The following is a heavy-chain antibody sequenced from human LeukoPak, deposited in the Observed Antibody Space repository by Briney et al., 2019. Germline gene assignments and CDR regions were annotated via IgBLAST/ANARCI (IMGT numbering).Heavy chain of an antibody. V-gene: IGHV1-2*02. CDR2: LNPNSGGT. D-gene: IGHD2-15*01. CDR1: GYTFTAYY. CDR3: ARDPGGIVVVVAATGGNWFDP. Sequence: GSLNVSSTASGYTFTAYYMHSVPHAPRQGLEWMAWLNPNSGGTNYAQKLQGRVTMTRDTSISTAYMELSRLRSDDTAVYYRARDPGGIVVVVAATGGNWFDPWGQGTLVTVSS. J-gene: IGHJ5*02.